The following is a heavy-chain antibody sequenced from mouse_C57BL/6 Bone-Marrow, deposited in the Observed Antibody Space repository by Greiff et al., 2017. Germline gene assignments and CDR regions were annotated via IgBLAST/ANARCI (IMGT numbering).Heavy chain of an antibody. V-gene: IGHV5-9-1*02. Sequence: EVMLMESGEGLVKPGGSLKLSCAASGFTFSSYAMSWVRQTPEKRLEWVAYISSGGDYIYYADPVKGRFTISSDNVRNNLYLQMSSLKSEDTAIYYCTREGAYYYGPGYFDYWGQGTTLTVSS. D-gene: IGHD1-1*01. CDR1: GFTFSSYA. J-gene: IGHJ2*01. CDR3: TREGAYYYGPGYFDY. CDR2: ISSGGDYI.